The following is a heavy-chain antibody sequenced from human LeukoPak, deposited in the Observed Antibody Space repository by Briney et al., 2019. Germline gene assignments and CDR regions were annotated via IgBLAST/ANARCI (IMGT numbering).Heavy chain of an antibody. CDR1: GFTFSNYS. CDR2: ISWSSRYI. V-gene: IGHV3-21*01. Sequence: GGSLRLSCAVSGFTFSNYSMSWVRQAPGKGLEWVSFISWSSRYIYYADSLKGRFTISRDNAKQSMYLQMNSLRAEDTAVYYCARGTVGTTCLDYWGQGILVTVSS. J-gene: IGHJ4*02. CDR3: ARGTVGTTCLDY. D-gene: IGHD1-26*01.